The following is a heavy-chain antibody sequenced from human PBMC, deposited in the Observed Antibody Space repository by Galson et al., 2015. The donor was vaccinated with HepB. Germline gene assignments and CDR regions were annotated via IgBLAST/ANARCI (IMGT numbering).Heavy chain of an antibody. D-gene: IGHD2-2*01. J-gene: IGHJ4*02. V-gene: IGHV3-30*03. CDR2: ISHDGNNK. CDR1: GSTFTNYG. CDR3: ARGRRCTSSSCYGGGDY. Sequence: TLRPPGAASGSTFTNYGLNWARQAPGKGLEWVAVISHDGNNKNYADFVKGRCSISRENCKNTVYLQMNSLRAEDTAMHYCARGRRCTSSSCYGGGDYWGQGTLVTVSS.